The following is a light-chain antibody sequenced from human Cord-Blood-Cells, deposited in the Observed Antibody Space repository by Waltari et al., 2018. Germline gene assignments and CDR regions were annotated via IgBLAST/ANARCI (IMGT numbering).Light chain of an antibody. J-gene: IGLJ1*01. CDR3: SSYTSSSTYV. CDR1: SSDDGGYNY. Sequence: QSALTQPASVSGSPRQSITISCTGTSSDDGGYNYVSWYPQHPGKAPKLMIYEVSNRPSGVSNRFSGSKSGNAASLTISGLQAEDEADYYCSSYTSSSTYVFGTGTKVTVL. CDR2: EVS. V-gene: IGLV2-14*01.